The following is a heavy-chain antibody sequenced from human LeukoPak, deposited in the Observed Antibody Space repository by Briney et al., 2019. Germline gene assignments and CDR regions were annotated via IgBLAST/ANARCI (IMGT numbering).Heavy chain of an antibody. Sequence: ASVKVSCKVSGYTLTELSMHWVRQAPGKGLEWMGGFDPEGGEAIYAQKFQGRVTMTEDTSTDTAYMELSSLRSEDTAVYYCATDAIYGPGAPLIDYWGQGTLVTVSS. CDR2: FDPEGGEA. J-gene: IGHJ4*02. CDR1: GYTLTELS. D-gene: IGHD3-10*01. V-gene: IGHV1-24*01. CDR3: ATDAIYGPGAPLIDY.